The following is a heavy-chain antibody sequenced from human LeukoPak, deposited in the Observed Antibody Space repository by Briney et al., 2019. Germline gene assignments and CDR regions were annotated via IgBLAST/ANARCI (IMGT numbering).Heavy chain of an antibody. CDR2: IRYDGSNK. Sequence: PGGSLRLSCAASGFTFSSYGMHWVRQAPRKGLEWVAFIRYDGSNKYYADSVKGRFTISRDNSKNTLYLQMNSLRAEDTAVYYCAKVGQTYYDFWSGYYPDYWGQGTLVTVSS. D-gene: IGHD3-3*01. V-gene: IGHV3-30*02. J-gene: IGHJ4*02. CDR3: AKVGQTYYDFWSGYYPDY. CDR1: GFTFSSYG.